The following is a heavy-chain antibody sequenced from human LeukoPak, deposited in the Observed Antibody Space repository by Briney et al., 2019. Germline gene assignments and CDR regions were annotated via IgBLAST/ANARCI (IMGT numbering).Heavy chain of an antibody. CDR2: INAGNGNT. V-gene: IGHV1-3*01. D-gene: IGHD2-15*01. CDR3: ARDRGGTGDFDY. Sequence: ASVKVSCKASGCTFTSYAMHWVRQAPGQRLEWMGWINAGNGNTKYSQKFQGRVTITRDTSASTAYMELSSLRSEDTAVYYCARDRGGTGDFDYWGQGTLVTVSS. J-gene: IGHJ4*02. CDR1: GCTFTSYA.